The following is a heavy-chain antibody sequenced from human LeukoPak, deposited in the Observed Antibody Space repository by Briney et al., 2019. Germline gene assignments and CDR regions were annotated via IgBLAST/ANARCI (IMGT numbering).Heavy chain of an antibody. D-gene: IGHD7-27*01. Sequence: GGSLRLSCAASGFIFSHYGMNWVRQAPGKGLEWVAGITSRSTTYYADSVKGRFTISRDNSKNMVWLQINSPTAEDTATYYCAKDGNWARFEDWGQGTLVTVSS. V-gene: IGHV3-23*01. J-gene: IGHJ4*02. CDR2: ITSRSTT. CDR3: AKDGNWARFED. CDR1: GFIFSHYG.